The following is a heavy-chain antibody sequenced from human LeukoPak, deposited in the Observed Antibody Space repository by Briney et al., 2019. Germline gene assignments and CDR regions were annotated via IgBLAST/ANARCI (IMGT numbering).Heavy chain of an antibody. V-gene: IGHV3-30*02. J-gene: IGHJ4*02. CDR2: IRYDGSNK. CDR3: AKDLWKAY. D-gene: IGHD3-3*01. Sequence: GGSLRLSCAASGFTFSSYGMHWVRQAPGKGLEWVAFIRYDGSNKYYADSVKGRFTISRDNSKNTLYLQMNSLRAEDTAVYYCAKDLWKAYWGQGTLVTVSS. CDR1: GFTFSSYG.